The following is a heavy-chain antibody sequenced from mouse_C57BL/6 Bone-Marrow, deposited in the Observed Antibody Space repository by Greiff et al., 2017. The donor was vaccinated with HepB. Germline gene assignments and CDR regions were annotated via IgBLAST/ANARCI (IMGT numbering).Heavy chain of an antibody. CDR1: GYAFSSSW. CDR3: ASSGYGNFFDY. J-gene: IGHJ2*01. Sequence: VQLQESGPELVKPGASVKISCKASGYAFSSSWMNWVKQRPGKGLEWIGRIYPGDGDTNYNGKFKGKATLTADKSSSTAYMQLSSLTSEDSAVYFCASSGYGNFFDYWGQGTTLTVSS. V-gene: IGHV1-82*01. D-gene: IGHD2-1*01. CDR2: IYPGDGDT.